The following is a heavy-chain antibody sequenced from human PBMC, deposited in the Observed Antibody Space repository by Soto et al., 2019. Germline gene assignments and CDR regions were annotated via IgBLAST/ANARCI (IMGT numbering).Heavy chain of an antibody. D-gene: IGHD2-2*01. V-gene: IGHV4-59*08. CDR2: IYYSGSS. CDR3: ARVRDCSSTSCYWVDY. J-gene: IGHJ4*02. CDR1: GGSISSFY. Sequence: SETLSLTCTVSGGSISSFYWSWIRQPPGRGLEWIGYIYYSGSSNYNPSLKSRVTISVDTSKMQFSLKLTSVTAADTAVYYCARVRDCSSTSCYWVDYWGQGTLVTVSS.